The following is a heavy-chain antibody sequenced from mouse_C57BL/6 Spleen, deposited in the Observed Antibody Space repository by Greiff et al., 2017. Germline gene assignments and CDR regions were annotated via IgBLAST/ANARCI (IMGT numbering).Heavy chain of an antibody. D-gene: IGHD1-1*01. CDR1: GYTFTSYW. V-gene: IGHV1-55*01. Sequence: QVQLQQPGAELVKPGASVKMSCKASGYTFTSYWITWVKQRPGQGLEWIGDIYPGSGSTNYNEKFKSKATLTVDKSSSTAYMQLSSLTSEDSAVYYCARPQRPNYFYAMDYWGQGTSVTVSS. J-gene: IGHJ4*01. CDR2: IYPGSGST. CDR3: ARPQRPNYFYAMDY.